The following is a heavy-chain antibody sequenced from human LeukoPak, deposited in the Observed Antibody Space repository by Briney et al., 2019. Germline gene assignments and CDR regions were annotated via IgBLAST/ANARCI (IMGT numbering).Heavy chain of an antibody. CDR2: ISSSSSSYI. J-gene: IGHJ4*02. Sequence: GGSLRLSCAASGFTFSSYSMNWVRQAPGKGLEWVSSISSSSSSYIYYADSVKGRFTISRDNAKNSLYLQMNSLRAEDTAVYYCARDLFRFGESSGDWGQGTLVTVSS. CDR1: GFTFSSYS. D-gene: IGHD3-10*01. CDR3: ARDLFRFGESSGD. V-gene: IGHV3-21*01.